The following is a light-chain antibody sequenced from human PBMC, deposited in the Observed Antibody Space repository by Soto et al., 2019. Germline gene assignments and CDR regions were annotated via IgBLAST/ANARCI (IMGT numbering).Light chain of an antibody. V-gene: IGKV1-5*03. CDR3: QQYDSYPWT. CDR2: QAS. J-gene: IGKJ1*01. Sequence: DIQMTQSPSTLSASVGDRVTITCRASQSISSWLAWYQQKPGKAPKLLIYQASNLQSAVPSRFTGSGSGTEFTLTITSLQPDDLATYYCQQYDSYPWTFGQGTKVEI. CDR1: QSISSW.